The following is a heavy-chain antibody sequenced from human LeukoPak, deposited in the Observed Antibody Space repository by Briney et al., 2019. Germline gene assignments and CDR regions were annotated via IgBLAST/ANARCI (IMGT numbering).Heavy chain of an antibody. CDR2: LRSGGTT. V-gene: IGHV3-53*01. J-gene: IGHJ4*02. Sequence: GGSLRLSCTASGFTVSSKYMKWVGQAPGKGLEWVSVLRSGGTTDYLDSVKGRFTVSRDNSKNTLYLQMNSLRVEDAAVYYCARGGYSGWYIDYWGQGTLVTASS. CDR3: ARGGYSGWYIDY. CDR1: GFTVSSKY. D-gene: IGHD1-26*01.